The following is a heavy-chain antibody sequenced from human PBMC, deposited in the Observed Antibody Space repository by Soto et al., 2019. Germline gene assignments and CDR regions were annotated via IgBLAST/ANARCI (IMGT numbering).Heavy chain of an antibody. Sequence: EVQLLESGGGLVQPGGSLTLSCATSGFNFSSYAMVWVRQAAEKGLGGVASISNNSDTAYYADSVKRRFTISRGNSENTLYLQMNGLRADDMALYFCAKSRVFIGAIVTLLDSWGQGTQVTVSS. CDR1: GFNFSSYA. CDR3: AKSRVFIGAIVTLLDS. V-gene: IGHV3-23*01. D-gene: IGHD3-16*02. J-gene: IGHJ4*02. CDR2: ISNNSDTA.